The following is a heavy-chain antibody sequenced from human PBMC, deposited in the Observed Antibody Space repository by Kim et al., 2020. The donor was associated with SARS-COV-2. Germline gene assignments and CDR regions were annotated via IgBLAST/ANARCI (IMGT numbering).Heavy chain of an antibody. CDR3: AKDVAYYGSAFDS. CDR2: ISRGGGSR. D-gene: IGHD3-10*01. CDR1: GFTFSSYG. V-gene: IGHV3-23*01. J-gene: IGHJ4*02. Sequence: GGSLRLSCAASGFTFSSYGMTWVRQVPGKGLEWVSTISRGGGSRYYVDSVKGRCTISRDDSNNILYLQMNRLRADDTALYYCAKDVAYYGSAFDSWGQGTLVTVSS.